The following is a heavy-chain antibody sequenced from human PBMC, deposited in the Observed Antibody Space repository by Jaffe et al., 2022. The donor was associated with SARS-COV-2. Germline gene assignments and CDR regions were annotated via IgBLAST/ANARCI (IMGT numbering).Heavy chain of an antibody. V-gene: IGHV3-30-3*01. CDR3: ARETYYDFWSGYYETPYYYGMDV. Sequence: QVQLVESGGGVVQPGRSLRLSCAASGFTFSSYAMHWVRQAPGKGLEWVAVISYDGSNKYYADSVKGRFTISRDNSKNTLYLQMNSLRAEDTAVYYCARETYYDFWSGYYETPYYYGMDVWGQGTTVTVSS. D-gene: IGHD3-3*01. CDR2: ISYDGSNK. CDR1: GFTFSSYA. J-gene: IGHJ6*02.